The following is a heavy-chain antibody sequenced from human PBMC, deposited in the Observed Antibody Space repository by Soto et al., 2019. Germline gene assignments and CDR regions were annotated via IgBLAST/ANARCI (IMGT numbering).Heavy chain of an antibody. J-gene: IGHJ6*02. CDR2: IVVGSGNT. D-gene: IGHD2-2*01. Sequence: SVKVSCKASGFTFTSSAVQWVRQARGQRLEWIGWIVVGSGNTNYAQKFQGWVTMTRDTSISTAYMELSRLRSDDTAVYYCARGQRGGNVPDVWGQGTTVTVSS. CDR3: ARGQRGGNVPDV. CDR1: GFTFTSSA. V-gene: IGHV1-58*01.